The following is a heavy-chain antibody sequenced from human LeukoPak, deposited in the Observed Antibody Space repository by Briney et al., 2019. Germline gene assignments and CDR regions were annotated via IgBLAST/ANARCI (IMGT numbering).Heavy chain of an antibody. J-gene: IGHJ4*02. CDR2: VSASGDKT. Sequence: PGGSLRLSCVASGFSFSVYTMSWVRQAPGKGLEWISAVSASGDKTYYADSVKGRFTVSRDNSKDTLYLHMNNLRAEDTALYYCARDIHDSSGYYYDYWGQGTLVTVSS. CDR3: ARDIHDSSGYYYDY. CDR1: GFSFSVYT. V-gene: IGHV3-23*01. D-gene: IGHD3-22*01.